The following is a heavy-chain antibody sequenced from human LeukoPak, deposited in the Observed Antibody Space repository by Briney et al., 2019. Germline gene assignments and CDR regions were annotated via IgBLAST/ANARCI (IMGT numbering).Heavy chain of an antibody. V-gene: IGHV3-30*02. D-gene: IGHD2-8*01. CDR1: GFTFSSYG. CDR2: IRSDGSNK. J-gene: IGHJ4*02. Sequence: GGSLRLSCAASGFTFSSYGMHWVRQAPGKGLEWVAFIRSDGSNKYYADSVKGRFTISRDNSKNTLYLQMNSLRAEDTAVYYCANLIGMRESADYWGQGILVTVSS. CDR3: ANLIGMRESADY.